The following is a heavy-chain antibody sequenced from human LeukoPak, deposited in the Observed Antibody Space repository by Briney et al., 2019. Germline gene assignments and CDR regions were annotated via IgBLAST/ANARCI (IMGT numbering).Heavy chain of an antibody. J-gene: IGHJ5*02. D-gene: IGHD3-3*01. CDR3: ARGDYDFWSGLMFDP. V-gene: IGHV1-69*01. CDR1: GGTFSSYA. Sequence: GSSVKVSCKASGGTFSSYAISWVRQAPGQGLEWMGGIIPIFGTANYAQKFQGRVTITADESTSTAYMVLSSLRSEDTAVYYCARGDYDFWSGLMFDPWGQGTLVTVSS. CDR2: IIPIFGTA.